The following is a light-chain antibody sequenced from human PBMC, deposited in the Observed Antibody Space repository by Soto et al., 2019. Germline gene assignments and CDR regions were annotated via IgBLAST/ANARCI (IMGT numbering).Light chain of an antibody. CDR3: QVWDSSSDPGV. J-gene: IGLJ3*02. Sequence: QSALTQPPSASGSPGQSVTISCTGTSSDIGGYNYVSWYQQHPGKAPKLLIYEVTKRPSGVPDRFSGSNSGNTATLTISRVEAGDEADYYCQVWDSSSDPGVFGGGTKLTVL. V-gene: IGLV2-8*01. CDR1: SSDIGGYNY. CDR2: EVT.